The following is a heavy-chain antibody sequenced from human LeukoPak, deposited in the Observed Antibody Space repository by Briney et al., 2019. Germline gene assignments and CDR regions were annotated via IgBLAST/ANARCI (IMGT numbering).Heavy chain of an antibody. V-gene: IGHV4-39*01. CDR3: ARQKRPNDPQLWYFDY. Sequence: PSETLSLTCTVSGGSISSSSYYWGWIRQPPGKGLEWIGSIYYSGSTYYNPSLKSRVTISVDTSKNQFSLKLSSVTAADTAVYCCARQKRPNDPQLWYFDYWGQGTLVTVSS. CDR2: IYYSGST. D-gene: IGHD3-16*01. J-gene: IGHJ4*02. CDR1: GGSISSSSYY.